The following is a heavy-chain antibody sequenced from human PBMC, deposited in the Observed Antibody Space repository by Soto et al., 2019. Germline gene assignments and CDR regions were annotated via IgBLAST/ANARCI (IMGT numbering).Heavy chain of an antibody. CDR1: GFTFSSYG. CDR3: ARDAPAMIVVDVWGWFDP. J-gene: IGHJ5*02. CDR2: IWYDGSNK. V-gene: IGHV3-33*01. Sequence: QVQLVGSGGGVVQPGRSLRLSCAASGFTFSSYGMHWVRQAPGKGLEWVAGIWYDGSNKYYADSVKGRFTISRDNSKNTLYLQMNSLRAEDTAVYYCARDAPAMIVVDVWGWFDPWGQGTLVTVSS. D-gene: IGHD3-22*01.